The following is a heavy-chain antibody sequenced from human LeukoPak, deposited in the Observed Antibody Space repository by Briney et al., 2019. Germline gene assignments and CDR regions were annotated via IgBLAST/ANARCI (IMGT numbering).Heavy chain of an antibody. J-gene: IGHJ4*02. CDR3: ASGFRSYNIRWCLDY. CDR1: GFTFSGYA. V-gene: IGHV3-30-3*01. Sequence: GGSLRLSCAASGFTFSGYAMYWVRQAPGKGLEWVAVISNDGNNKYYADSVKGRFTISRDNSKNTLYLQMNSLRAEDTAVYYCASGFRSYNIRWCLDYWGQGTLVTVSS. D-gene: IGHD2-8*02. CDR2: ISNDGNNK.